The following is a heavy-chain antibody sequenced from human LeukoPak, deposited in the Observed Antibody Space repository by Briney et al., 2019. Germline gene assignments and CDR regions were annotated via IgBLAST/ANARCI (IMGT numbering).Heavy chain of an antibody. CDR1: GGSISRNY. Sequence: SETLSLTCTVSGGSISRNYWSWIRQPPGKGLEWIGYIFYSGITYYNLSLKSRVTISADTSKNQFSLKLTSVTAADTAVYYCARYATGTPNWYFDLWGRGTLVAVSS. D-gene: IGHD1/OR15-1a*01. V-gene: IGHV4-59*08. CDR3: ARYATGTPNWYFDL. CDR2: IFYSGIT. J-gene: IGHJ2*01.